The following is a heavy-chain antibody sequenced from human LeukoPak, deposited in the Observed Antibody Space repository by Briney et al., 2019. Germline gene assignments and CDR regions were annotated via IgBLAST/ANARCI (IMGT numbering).Heavy chain of an antibody. CDR2: IYPGDSDT. CDR3: ARHRVEFRYSYGLDY. Sequence: GESLKISCKVSGYSVTTYWIGWVRQMPGKGLEWMGIIYPGDSDTRYSPSFQGQVTISADKSINTAYLQWSSLKASDTAMYYCARHRVEFRYSYGLDYWGQGTLVTVSS. J-gene: IGHJ4*02. CDR1: GYSVTTYW. V-gene: IGHV5-51*01. D-gene: IGHD5-18*01.